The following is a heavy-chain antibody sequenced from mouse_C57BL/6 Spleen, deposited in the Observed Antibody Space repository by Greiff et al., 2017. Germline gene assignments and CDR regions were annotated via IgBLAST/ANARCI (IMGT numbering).Heavy chain of an antibody. V-gene: IGHV5-9*01. J-gene: IGHJ2*01. Sequence: DVKLVESGGGLVKPGGSLKLSCAASGFTFSSYTMSWVRQTPEKRLEWVATISGGGGNTYYPDSVKGRFTISRDNAKNTLYLQMSSLRSEDTALYYCARQGGFDYWGQGTTLTVSS. CDR2: ISGGGGNT. CDR3: ARQGGFDY. CDR1: GFTFSSYT.